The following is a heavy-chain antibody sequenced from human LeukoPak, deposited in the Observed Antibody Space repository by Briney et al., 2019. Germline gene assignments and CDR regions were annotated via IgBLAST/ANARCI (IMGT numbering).Heavy chain of an antibody. CDR3: ARAWLGYGGNAYWYFDL. CDR1: GGSISSYY. D-gene: IGHD4-23*01. V-gene: IGHV4-59*01. CDR2: IYYSGST. J-gene: IGHJ2*01. Sequence: SETLSLTCTVSGGSISSYYWSWIRQPPGKGLEWIGYIYYSGSTNYNPSLKSRVTISVDTSKNQFSLKLSSVTAADTAVYFCARAWLGYGGNAYWYFDLWGRGNLVTVSS.